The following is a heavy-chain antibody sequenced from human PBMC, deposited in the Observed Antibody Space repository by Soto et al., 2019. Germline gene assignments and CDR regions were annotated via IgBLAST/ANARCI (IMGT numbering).Heavy chain of an antibody. J-gene: IGHJ5*02. CDR2: IRSKAYGGTT. Sequence: GGSLRLSCTASGFTFGDYAMSWFRQAPGKGLEWVGFIRSKAYGGTTEYAASVKGRFTISRDDSKSIAYLQMNSLKTEDTAVYFCTRAPIFGVVSLAFDPWGQGTLVTVSS. CDR1: GFTFGDYA. D-gene: IGHD3-3*01. CDR3: TRAPIFGVVSLAFDP. V-gene: IGHV3-49*03.